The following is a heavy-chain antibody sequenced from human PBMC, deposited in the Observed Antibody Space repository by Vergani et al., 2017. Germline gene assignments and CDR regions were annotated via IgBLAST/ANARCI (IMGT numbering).Heavy chain of an antibody. D-gene: IGHD2-15*01. Sequence: EVQLVESGGGLVKPGGSLRLSCAASGFTFSSYSMNWVRQAPGKGLEWVSSIRSSNTYIYYADSVKGRFTVSRDNAKNSLYLQMNSLRAEDTAVYYCAKGKDIVVVVAATTFDYWGQGTLVTVSS. CDR3: AKGKDIVVVVAATTFDY. CDR1: GFTFSSYS. CDR2: IRSSNTYI. V-gene: IGHV3-21*04. J-gene: IGHJ4*02.